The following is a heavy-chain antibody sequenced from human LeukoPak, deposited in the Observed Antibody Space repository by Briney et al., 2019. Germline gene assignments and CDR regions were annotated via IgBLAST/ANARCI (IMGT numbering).Heavy chain of an antibody. J-gene: IGHJ6*02. CDR2: IRGCGGST. Sequence: GVSVRLSCAASGFTFSSYAMSWVRQAPGKGLEWVSAIRGCGGSTYNADSVKGRFTISRDNSKNTLYLQMNSLRAEDTAVYYCAKETGLLWFGPSLMDVWGQGTTVTVSS. CDR1: GFTFSSYA. V-gene: IGHV3-23*01. D-gene: IGHD3-10*01. CDR3: AKETGLLWFGPSLMDV.